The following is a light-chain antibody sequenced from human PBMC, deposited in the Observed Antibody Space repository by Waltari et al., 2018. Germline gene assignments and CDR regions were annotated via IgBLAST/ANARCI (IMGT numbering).Light chain of an antibody. CDR1: RSNIGAEV. J-gene: IGLJ3*02. CDR3: ATWDYSLDGQV. V-gene: IGLV1-44*01. Sequence: QSVLTQPPSASGTPGQRVTITCSGSRSNIGAEVVNWYQVLPGTAHKLLIYSSNQRPSGVPERFSGSKSGTSASLVISGLQSEDEAEYYCATWDYSLDGQVFGGGTKLTVL. CDR2: SSN.